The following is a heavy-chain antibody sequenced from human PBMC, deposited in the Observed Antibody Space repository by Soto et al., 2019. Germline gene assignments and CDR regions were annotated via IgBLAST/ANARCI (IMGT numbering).Heavy chain of an antibody. V-gene: IGHV3-48*02. CDR3: ARDARNADYDY. J-gene: IGHJ4*02. Sequence: LRLSCEVSGLTFSIHAMNWVRQAPGKGLEWVAYIHGTRSIIYYADSVKGRFTISRDNAKNSLFLQMDSLRDEDTAVYYCARDARNADYDYWGQGTLVTVSS. CDR2: IHGTRSII. D-gene: IGHD3-16*01. CDR1: GLTFSIHA.